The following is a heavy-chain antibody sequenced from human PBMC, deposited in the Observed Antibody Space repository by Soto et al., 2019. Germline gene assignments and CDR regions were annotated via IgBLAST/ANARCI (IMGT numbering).Heavy chain of an antibody. CDR3: ATDSNKYSSSLRGRYFDY. Sequence: EVQLLESGGGLVQPGGSQKLSCAASGFTFTSYVMSWVRQAPGKGLGWVAGISGGGSTAFYADSVKGRFTISRDNAKNTLVLEMDSLRAEDTAIYYCATDSNKYSSSLRGRYFDYCGQGTLVTVSS. D-gene: IGHD3-22*01. J-gene: IGHJ4*02. CDR2: ISGGGSTA. V-gene: IGHV3-23*01. CDR1: GFTFTSYV.